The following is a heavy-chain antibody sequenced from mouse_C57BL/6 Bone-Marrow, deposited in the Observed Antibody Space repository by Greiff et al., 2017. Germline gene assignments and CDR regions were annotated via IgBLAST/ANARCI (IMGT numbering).Heavy chain of an antibody. Sequence: QVQLQQPGAELVRPGSSVKLSCKASGYTFTSYWMHWVKQRPIQGLEWIGNIDPSDSETHYNQKFKDKATLTVDKSSSTAYMQLSSLTSEDSEVYYCARGDYGKRYYYAMDYWGQGTSVTVSS. CDR1: GYTFTSYW. CDR2: IDPSDSET. J-gene: IGHJ4*01. CDR3: ARGDYGKRYYYAMDY. V-gene: IGHV1-52*01. D-gene: IGHD2-1*01.